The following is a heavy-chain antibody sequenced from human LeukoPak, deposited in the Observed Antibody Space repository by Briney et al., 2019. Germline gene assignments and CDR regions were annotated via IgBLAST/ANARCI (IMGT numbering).Heavy chain of an antibody. CDR1: GGSISSHY. CDR2: MYYSGST. CDR3: ARAPVGATYRSYYYYYYYMYV. J-gene: IGHJ6*03. D-gene: IGHD1-26*01. V-gene: IGHV4-59*11. Sequence: SETLSLTCTVTGGSISSHYWSWIRQPPGKGLEWIGYMYYSGSTNYNPSLKSRVTISVDTAKNQFSLKLSSVTAADTAVYYCARAPVGATYRSYYYYYYYMYVWGKGTTVTVSS.